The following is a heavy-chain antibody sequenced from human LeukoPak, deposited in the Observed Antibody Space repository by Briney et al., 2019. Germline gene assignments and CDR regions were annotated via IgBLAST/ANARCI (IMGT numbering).Heavy chain of an antibody. CDR3: ARDPSCSGGSCYFYYYYGMDV. J-gene: IGHJ6*02. D-gene: IGHD2-15*01. CDR2: IKQDGSEK. V-gene: IGHV3-7*01. CDR1: GFTFSSYW. Sequence: GGSLRLSCAASGFTFSSYWMSWVRQAPGKGLEWVANIKQDGSEKYYVDSVKGRFTISRDNAKNPLYLQMNSLRAEDTAVYYCARDPSCSGGSCYFYYYYGMDVWGQGTTVTVSS.